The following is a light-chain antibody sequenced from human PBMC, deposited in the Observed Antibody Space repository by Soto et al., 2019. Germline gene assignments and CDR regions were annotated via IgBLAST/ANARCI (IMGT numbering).Light chain of an antibody. CDR2: DVS. CDR3: SSYTSSSTLV. V-gene: IGLV2-14*01. J-gene: IGLJ2*01. Sequence: QSALTQPASVSGSPGQSITISCTGTSSDVGGYSYVSWYQQHPGKAPKLMIYDVSNRPSGVSNRFSGSKSGNTASLTISGPQAEDEADYYCSSYTSSSTLVFGGGTKLTVL. CDR1: SSDVGGYSY.